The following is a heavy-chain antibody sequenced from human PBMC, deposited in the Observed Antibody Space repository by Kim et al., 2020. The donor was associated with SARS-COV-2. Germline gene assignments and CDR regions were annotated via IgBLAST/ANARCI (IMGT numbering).Heavy chain of an antibody. CDR2: ISGSGGST. CDR3: AKVTMAYTGLRYYDFWSGYDY. V-gene: IGHV3-23*01. Sequence: GGSLRLSCAASGFTFSSYAMSWVRQAPGKGLEWVSAISGSGGSTYYAYSVKGRFTISRDNSKNTLYLQMNSLRAEDTAVYYCAKVTMAYTGLRYYDFWSGYDYWGQGTLVTVSS. J-gene: IGHJ4*02. D-gene: IGHD3-3*01. CDR1: GFTFSSYA.